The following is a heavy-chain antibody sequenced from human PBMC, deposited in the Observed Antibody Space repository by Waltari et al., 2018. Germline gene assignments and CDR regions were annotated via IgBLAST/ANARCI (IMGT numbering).Heavy chain of an antibody. CDR2: SSPILGKG. D-gene: IGHD3-10*01. J-gene: IGHJ6*04. CDR3: ARSRGDYYCSGTRPEEMDV. Sequence: QVQLVQSGAEVKKPGSSVKVSCKASGGTFSSYAISWVRTAPGQGLEWMGGSSPILGKGNYAQKFQGRVTITADESTSTAYMELSSLRSADTAVYYCARSRGDYYCSGTRPEEMDVWGKVTTVTVSS. V-gene: IGHV1-69*11. CDR1: GGTFSSYA.